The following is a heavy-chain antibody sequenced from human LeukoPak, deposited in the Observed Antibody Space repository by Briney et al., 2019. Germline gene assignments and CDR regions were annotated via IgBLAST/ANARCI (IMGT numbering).Heavy chain of an antibody. J-gene: IGHJ3*02. D-gene: IGHD3-9*01. CDR2: IYTSGST. Sequence: SETLSLTCTVSGGSISSGSYYWSWIRQPAGKGLEWIGRIYTSGSTNYNPSLKSRVTMSVDTSKNQFSLKLSSVTAADTAVYYCAREGDYDILTGYISSKIDAFDIWGQGTMVTVSS. V-gene: IGHV4-61*02. CDR3: AREGDYDILTGYISSKIDAFDI. CDR1: GGSISSGSYY.